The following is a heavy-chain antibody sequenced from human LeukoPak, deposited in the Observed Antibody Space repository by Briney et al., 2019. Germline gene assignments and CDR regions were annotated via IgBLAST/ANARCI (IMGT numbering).Heavy chain of an antibody. Sequence: PGGSLRLSCADSGFTFSNYNMNWVRQAPGKAMNWVSSITSSGTYTFYADSVKGRFTISRDNAKNSLYLQMDSLGPEDTAVYYCARVSPNTVTTLQYFDYWGQGTLVTVSS. J-gene: IGHJ4*02. CDR1: GFTFSNYN. D-gene: IGHD4-17*01. CDR3: ARVSPNTVTTLQYFDY. CDR2: ITSSGTYT. V-gene: IGHV3-21*01.